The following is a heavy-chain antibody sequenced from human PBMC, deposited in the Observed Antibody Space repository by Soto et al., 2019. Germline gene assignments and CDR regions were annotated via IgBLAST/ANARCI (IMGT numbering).Heavy chain of an antibody. CDR3: AKTPSYGYYSYFDY. D-gene: IGHD3-22*01. J-gene: IGHJ4*02. CDR2: ISWNSGSI. V-gene: IGHV3-9*01. CDR1: GFTFDDFA. Sequence: DVQLVESGGGLVQPGRSLRLSCAASGFTFDDFAMHWVRRAPGKGLEWVSGISWNSGSIGYADSVKGRFTISRDNARNSLYLQMNSLRAEDTAFYYCAKTPSYGYYSYFDYWGQGSLVTVSS.